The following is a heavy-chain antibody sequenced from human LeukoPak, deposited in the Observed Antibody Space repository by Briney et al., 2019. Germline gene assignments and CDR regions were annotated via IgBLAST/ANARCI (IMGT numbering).Heavy chain of an antibody. D-gene: IGHD6-25*01. CDR2: IAYSGST. J-gene: IGHJ6*03. Sequence: PSETLSLTCTVSDGSINSYYWTWVRQSPGKGLEWIGYIAYSGSTNYNPSLQSRVSISTDTSKSQFSLKLSSVTAADTAEYYCACSAQYSYYYYMDVWGKGTTVTVSS. V-gene: IGHV4-59*01. CDR1: DGSINSYY. CDR3: ACSAQYSYYYYMDV.